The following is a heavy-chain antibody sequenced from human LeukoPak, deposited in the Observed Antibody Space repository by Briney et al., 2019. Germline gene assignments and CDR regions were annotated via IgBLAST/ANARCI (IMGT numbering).Heavy chain of an antibody. J-gene: IGHJ6*02. CDR2: IYHSGST. V-gene: IGHV4-59*01. Sequence: PSETLSLTCTVSGGSISSYYWSWIRQPPGKGLEWIGYIYHSGSTNYNPSLKSRVTISVDTSKNQFSLKLSSVTAADTAVYYCARGGYYDFWSGYPRDYYYGMDVWGQGTTVTVSS. CDR1: GGSISSYY. D-gene: IGHD3-3*01. CDR3: ARGGYYDFWSGYPRDYYYGMDV.